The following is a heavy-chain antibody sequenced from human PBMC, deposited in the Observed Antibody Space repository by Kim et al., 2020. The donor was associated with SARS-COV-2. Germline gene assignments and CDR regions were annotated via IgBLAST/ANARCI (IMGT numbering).Heavy chain of an antibody. D-gene: IGHD2-2*01. J-gene: IGHJ6*02. CDR1: GGTFSSYA. V-gene: IGHV1-69*13. CDR3: ARHIVVVPAHYYYYGMDV. Sequence: SVKVSCKASGGTFSSYAISWVRQAPGQGLEWMGGIIPIFGTANYAQKFQGRVTITADESTSTAYMELSSLRSEDTAVYYCARHIVVVPAHYYYYGMDVWGQGTTVTVSS. CDR2: IIPIFGTA.